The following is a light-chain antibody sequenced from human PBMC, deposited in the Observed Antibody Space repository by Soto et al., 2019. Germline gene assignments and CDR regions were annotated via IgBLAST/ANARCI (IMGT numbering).Light chain of an antibody. J-gene: IGLJ1*01. V-gene: IGLV2-14*03. CDR3: STYPSSSIVYV. Sequence: QSVLTQPASASGSPGQSITISCTGTGTDVGAYDYVSWYQQHPGKAPKLVIYDVNNRPSGVSSRFSGSKSGNTASLTISGLQAEDEADYYCSTYPSSSIVYVCGTGTKATV. CDR1: GTDVGAYDY. CDR2: DVN.